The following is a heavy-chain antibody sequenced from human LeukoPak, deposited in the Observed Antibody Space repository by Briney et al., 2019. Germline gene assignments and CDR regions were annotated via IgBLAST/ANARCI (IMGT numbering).Heavy chain of an antibody. V-gene: IGHV3-30*04. CDR2: ISYGGSNK. Sequence: GGSLRLSCAASGFTFSSYAMHWVRQAPGKGLEWVAVISYGGSNKYYADSVKGRFTISRDNSKNTLYLQMNSLRAEDTAVYYCARDGVDTAMADYYYYGMDVWGQGTTVTVSS. CDR3: ARDGVDTAMADYYYYGMDV. D-gene: IGHD5-18*01. CDR1: GFTFSSYA. J-gene: IGHJ6*02.